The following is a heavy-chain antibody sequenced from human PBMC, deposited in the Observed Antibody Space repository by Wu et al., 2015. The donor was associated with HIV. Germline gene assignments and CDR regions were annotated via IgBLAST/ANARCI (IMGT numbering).Heavy chain of an antibody. J-gene: IGHJ6*02. D-gene: IGHD2-8*01. CDR1: GASVNPYY. CDR3: ARVDLDGVYDPYYYYGMDV. Sequence: QVQLQESGPGRAKPSETLSLTCTVSGASVNPYYWTWIRQSPGRGLEWIGYISYKGNTNYSPSLKGRVTISLDMSRNQFSLKLRSATAADTAVYYCARVDLDGVYDPYYYYGMDVWGQGTTVTVSS. CDR2: ISYKGNT. V-gene: IGHV4-59*02.